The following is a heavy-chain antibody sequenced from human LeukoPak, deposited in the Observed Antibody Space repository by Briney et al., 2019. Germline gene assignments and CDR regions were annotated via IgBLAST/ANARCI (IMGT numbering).Heavy chain of an antibody. CDR1: GGTFSSYA. V-gene: IGHV1-69*13. J-gene: IGHJ6*03. Sequence: SVKVSCKASGGTFSSYAISWVRQAPGQGLEWMGGIIPIFGTANYAQKFQGRVTITADESTSTAYMELSSLRSEDTAVYYCASVPPGLIYMDVWGKGTTVSVSS. D-gene: IGHD2-8*01. CDR3: ASVPPGLIYMDV. CDR2: IIPIFGTA.